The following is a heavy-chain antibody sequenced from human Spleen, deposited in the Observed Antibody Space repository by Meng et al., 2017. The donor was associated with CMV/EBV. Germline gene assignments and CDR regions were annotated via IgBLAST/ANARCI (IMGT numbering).Heavy chain of an antibody. D-gene: IGHD6-13*01. J-gene: IGHJ4*02. CDR3: AKGGYGSSWRYYFDY. V-gene: IGHV3-23*01. Sequence: GESLKISCAASGFTFSSYAMSWVRQAPGKGLEWVSAISGSGGSTYYADSVKGRFTISRDTSKNTLYLQMNSLRAEDTAVYYCAKGGYGSSWRYYFDYWGLGTLVTVSS. CDR1: GFTFSSYA. CDR2: ISGSGGST.